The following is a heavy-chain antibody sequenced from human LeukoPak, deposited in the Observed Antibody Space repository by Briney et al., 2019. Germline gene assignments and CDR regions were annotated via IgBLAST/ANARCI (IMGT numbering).Heavy chain of an antibody. D-gene: IGHD6-13*01. CDR1: GFTFSSYG. V-gene: IGHV3-33*01. CDR3: ARDRRAAAGLFDY. Sequence: PGGSLRLSCAASGFTFSSYGMHWVRQAPGKGLEWVAVIWYDGSNKYYADSVKGRFTISRDNSKNTLYLQMNSLGAEDTAVYYCARDRRAAAGLFDYWGQGTLVTVSS. CDR2: IWYDGSNK. J-gene: IGHJ4*02.